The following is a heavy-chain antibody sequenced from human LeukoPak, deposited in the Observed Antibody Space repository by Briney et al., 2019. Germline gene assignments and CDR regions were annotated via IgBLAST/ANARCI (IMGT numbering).Heavy chain of an antibody. CDR1: GYTFTGYY. J-gene: IGHJ4*02. Sequence: ASVKVSCKASGYTFTGYYMHWVRQAPGQGLEWMGRINPNSGGTNYAQKFQGRVTMTRDTSISTAYMELSRLRSDDTAVYYCARKYYDFWSGYYPFDYWGQGTLVTVSS. D-gene: IGHD3-3*01. V-gene: IGHV1-2*06. CDR3: ARKYYDFWSGYYPFDY. CDR2: INPNSGGT.